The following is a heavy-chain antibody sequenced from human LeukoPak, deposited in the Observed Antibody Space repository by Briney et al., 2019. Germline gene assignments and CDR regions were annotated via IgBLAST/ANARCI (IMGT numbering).Heavy chain of an antibody. D-gene: IGHD3-22*01. CDR3: AKSQSYYDSSGPLWGIY. J-gene: IGHJ4*02. V-gene: IGHV3-7*03. CDR1: GFTFSSYW. CDR2: INHNGNVN. Sequence: GGSLRLSCAASGFTFSSYWMNWARQAPGKGLEWVASINHNGNVNYYVDSVKGRFTISRDNAKNSLYLQMSNLRAEDTAVYYCAKSQSYYDSSGPLWGIYWGQGTLVTVSS.